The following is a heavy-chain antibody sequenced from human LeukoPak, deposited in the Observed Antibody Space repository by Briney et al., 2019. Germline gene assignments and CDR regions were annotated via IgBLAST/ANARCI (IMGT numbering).Heavy chain of an antibody. CDR3: ARVGIDGYKVAY. CDR2: IRYDGSNK. CDR1: GFTFSTYG. V-gene: IGHV3-30*02. D-gene: IGHD5-24*01. J-gene: IGHJ4*02. Sequence: PGGSLRLSCAASGFTFSTYGMHWVRQAPGKGLEWVAFIRYDGSNKYYADSVKGRFTISRDNAKNSLYLQMNSLRAEDTAVYYCARVGIDGYKVAYWGQGTLVTVSS.